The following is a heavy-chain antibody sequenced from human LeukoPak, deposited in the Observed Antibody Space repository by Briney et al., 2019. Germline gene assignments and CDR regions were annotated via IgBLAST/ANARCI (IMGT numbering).Heavy chain of an antibody. CDR2: MNPNSGGT. Sequence: GASVKVSCKASGYTFTSYDINWVRQATGQGLEWMGWMNPNSGGTNYAQKFQGWVTMTRDTSISTAYMELSRLRSDDTAVYYCARDTGGETPSFDHWGQGTLVTVSS. CDR3: ARDTGGETPSFDH. J-gene: IGHJ4*02. D-gene: IGHD3-16*01. V-gene: IGHV1-2*04. CDR1: GYTFTSYD.